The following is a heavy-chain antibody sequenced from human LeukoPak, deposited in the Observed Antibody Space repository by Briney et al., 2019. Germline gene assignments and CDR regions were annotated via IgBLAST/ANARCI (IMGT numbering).Heavy chain of an antibody. CDR1: GFTFNNFE. J-gene: IGHJ4*02. V-gene: IGHV3-48*03. CDR2: VSGSGSEI. Sequence: GGSLRLSCAASGFTFNNFEVNWVRQAPGKGLEWIGYVSGSGSEIHYGDSVKGRYTISRDNAKSSVYLQMDSLRAEDMGLYYCATRVPSTSRFSSWGQGTLVTVSS. D-gene: IGHD2/OR15-2a*01. CDR3: ATRVPSTSRFSS.